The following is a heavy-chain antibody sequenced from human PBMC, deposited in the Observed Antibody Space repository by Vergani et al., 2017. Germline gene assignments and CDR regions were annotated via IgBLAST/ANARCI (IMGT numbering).Heavy chain of an antibody. D-gene: IGHD6-19*01. CDR2: LSASDRRT. V-gene: IGHV3-23*01. CDR1: GYTFGHFD. CDR3: AKVGRSEVAGTFGAFDI. Sequence: EQLLQSGGGVVQPGGSLRLSCIGSGYTFGHFDMHWVRQAPGKGLEWVSTLSASDRRTHYADSVKGRFTISRDNSKNTLFLHMNSLRPEDTAVYYCAKVGRSEVAGTFGAFDIWGQGTMVTVSS. J-gene: IGHJ3*02.